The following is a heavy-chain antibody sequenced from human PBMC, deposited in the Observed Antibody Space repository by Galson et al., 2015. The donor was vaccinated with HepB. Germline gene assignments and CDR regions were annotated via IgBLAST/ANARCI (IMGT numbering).Heavy chain of an antibody. J-gene: IGHJ6*02. V-gene: IGHV5-51*01. CDR3: ARHRGYCSTVNCKFYQYCLDV. CDR1: GYNFSNYW. Sequence: QSGAELKKPVESLNISCKGSGYNFSNYWIGWVRQMPGKGLEWMGITPPGDSHTRYSPSFQGQLTLPADKSISTAYLQWSSLKASDTAMYYCARHRGYCSTVNCKFYQYCLDVWGQGTTVTVSS. D-gene: IGHD2-2*01. CDR2: TPPGDSHT.